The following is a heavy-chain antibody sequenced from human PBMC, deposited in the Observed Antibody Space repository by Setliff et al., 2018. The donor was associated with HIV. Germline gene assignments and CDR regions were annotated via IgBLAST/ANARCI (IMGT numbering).Heavy chain of an antibody. J-gene: IGHJ5*02. CDR3: AKDRLNPQSNNWFDP. V-gene: IGHV3-30*02. Sequence: GGSLRLSCAASGFTFSTFAMSWVRQAPGKGLEWVAYIHYDGSIILYADSVKGRFTISRDNSMHTLYLQMHSLRPEDTAVYYCAKDRLNPQSNNWFDPWGQGTLVTVSS. CDR1: GFTFSTFA. CDR2: IHYDGSII. D-gene: IGHD3-16*01.